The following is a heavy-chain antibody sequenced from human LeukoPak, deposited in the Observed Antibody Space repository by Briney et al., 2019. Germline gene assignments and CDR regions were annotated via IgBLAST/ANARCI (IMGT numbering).Heavy chain of an antibody. CDR3: AKSPAVAATLYYFDY. J-gene: IGHJ4*02. D-gene: IGHD6-19*01. CDR2: ISWNSGSI. Sequence: PGGSLRLSCAASGFTFDDYAMHWVRQAPGKGLERVSGISWNSGSIGYADSVKGRFTIPRDNAKNSLYLQMNSLRAEDTALYYCAKSPAVAATLYYFDYWGQGTLVTVSS. CDR1: GFTFDDYA. V-gene: IGHV3-9*01.